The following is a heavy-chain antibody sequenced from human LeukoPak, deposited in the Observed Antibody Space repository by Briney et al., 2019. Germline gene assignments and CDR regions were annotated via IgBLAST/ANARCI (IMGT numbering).Heavy chain of an antibody. CDR2: FSATDGSA. V-gene: IGHV3-23*01. D-gene: IGHD6-13*01. Sequence: GSLLLSCAASGFTVSSYGMTWVRLAPGKGLEWVSAFSATDGSAHYAESVKGRFTISRDNSKNSLYLQMNSLRDEDTAVYYCAKARIAAAGTGAFDVWGQGTMVTVSS. J-gene: IGHJ3*01. CDR3: AKARIAAAGTGAFDV. CDR1: GFTVSSYG.